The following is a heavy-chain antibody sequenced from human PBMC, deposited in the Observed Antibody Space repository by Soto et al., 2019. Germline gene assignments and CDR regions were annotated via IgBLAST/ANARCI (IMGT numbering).Heavy chain of an antibody. Sequence: EVQLVESGGGLVQPGGSLRLSCAASGFTFSSYSMNWVRQAPGKGLEWVSYISSSSSTIYYADSVKGRFTISRDNAKNSLYLQMHSLRAEDTAVYYCAREGFYYYYGMDVWGQGTTVTVSS. CDR1: GFTFSSYS. V-gene: IGHV3-48*01. CDR3: AREGFYYYYGMDV. J-gene: IGHJ6*02. CDR2: ISSSSSTI.